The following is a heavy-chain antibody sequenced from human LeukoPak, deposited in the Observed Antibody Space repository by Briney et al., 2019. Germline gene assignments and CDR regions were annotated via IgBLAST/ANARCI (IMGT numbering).Heavy chain of an antibody. Sequence: AGSLRLSCAASGFTFSSYAMSWVRQAPGKGLKWVSTISGSGGTGTYYADSVKGRFTISRDNSKSTLYLPMNSLGAEDTAVYYCVKDRGGSPFYGMDVWGQGTTVTVSS. J-gene: IGHJ6*02. D-gene: IGHD1-26*01. CDR1: GFTFSSYA. CDR3: VKDRGGSPFYGMDV. CDR2: ISGSGGTGT. V-gene: IGHV3-23*01.